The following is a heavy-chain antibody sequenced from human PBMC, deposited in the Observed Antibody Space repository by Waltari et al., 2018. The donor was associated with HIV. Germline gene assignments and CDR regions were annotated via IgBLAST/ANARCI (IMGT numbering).Heavy chain of an antibody. CDR3: SRSRGYSYGYADY. J-gene: IGHJ4*02. V-gene: IGHV3-49*03. CDR2: IRSKTYGGTT. Sequence: EVQLVESGGGLVQSGRSLRLSCTASGFTFGDYAMSWFRQAPGKVLEWVGFIRSKTYGGTTEYAASVKDRFTISRDDSKSIAYLQMNSLKTEDTAVYYCSRSRGYSYGYADYWGQGTLVTVSS. D-gene: IGHD5-18*01. CDR1: GFTFGDYA.